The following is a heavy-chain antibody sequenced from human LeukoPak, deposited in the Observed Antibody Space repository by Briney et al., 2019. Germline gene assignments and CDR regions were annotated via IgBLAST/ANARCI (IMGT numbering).Heavy chain of an antibody. V-gene: IGHV4-4*07. CDR1: GGSISSYY. J-gene: IGHJ5*02. CDR2: IYTSGST. D-gene: IGHD3-10*01. Sequence: PSETLSLTCTVSGGSISSYYWSWIRQPAGKGLEWTGRIYTSGSTNYNPSLKSRVTMSVDTSKNQFSLKLSSVTAADTAVYYCAKSLYGSGSYYNWFDPWGQGTLVTVSS. CDR3: AKSLYGSGSYYNWFDP.